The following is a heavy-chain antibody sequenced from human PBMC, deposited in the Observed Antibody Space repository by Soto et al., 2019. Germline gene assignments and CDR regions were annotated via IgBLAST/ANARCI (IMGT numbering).Heavy chain of an antibody. CDR3: TTDPAIYYYYYMDV. Sequence: EVQLVESGGGLVKPGGSLRLSCAASGFTFSNAWMSWVRQAPGKGLEWVGRIKSKTDGGTTDYAAPVKGRFTISRDDSKNTLYLQMNSLKTEDTAVYYCTTDPAIYYYYYMDVWGKGTTVTVSS. CDR2: IKSKTDGGTT. J-gene: IGHJ6*03. V-gene: IGHV3-15*01. CDR1: GFTFSNAW.